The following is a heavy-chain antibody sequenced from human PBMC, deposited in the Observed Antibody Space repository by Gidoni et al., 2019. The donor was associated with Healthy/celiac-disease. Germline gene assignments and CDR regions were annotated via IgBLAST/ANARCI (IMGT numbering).Heavy chain of an antibody. J-gene: IGHJ4*02. Sequence: SPGFTFSSYAMHWVRQAPGKGLEGVAVISYDGSNKYYADSVKGRFTISRDNSKNPLYLQMNSLRAEDTAVYYCARDADTTMVTLPAGSYWGQGTLVTVSS. V-gene: IGHV3-30*04. D-gene: IGHD5-18*01. CDR3: ARDADTTMVTLPAGSY. CDR2: ISYDGSNK. CDR1: GFTFSSYA.